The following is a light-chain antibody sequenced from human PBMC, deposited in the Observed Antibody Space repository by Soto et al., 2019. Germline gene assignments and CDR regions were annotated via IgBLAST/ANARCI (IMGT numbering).Light chain of an antibody. CDR1: QSISGT. CDR3: QQYENWPWT. V-gene: IGKV3-15*01. J-gene: IGKJ1*01. CDR2: GAF. Sequence: EIVMTQSPATLSVSAGGRATLXXRASQSISGTLAWYQQKPGQAPRLXIYGAFTRATGFPARFSGSGSGTDFTLTITSLQSEDFAVYYCQQYENWPWTFGQGTKVDI.